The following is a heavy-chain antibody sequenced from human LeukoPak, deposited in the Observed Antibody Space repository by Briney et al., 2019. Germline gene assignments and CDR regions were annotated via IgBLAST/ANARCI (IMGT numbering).Heavy chain of an antibody. CDR2: ISGSGGST. Sequence: GGSLRLSCAASGFTFSSYAMSWVRQAPGKGLEWVSGISGSGGSTYYADSVKGRFTISRDNSKNTLYLQMNSLRAEDTAVYYCAKDPRGSSSSVRYYYYYMYVWGKGTTVTVSS. J-gene: IGHJ6*03. V-gene: IGHV3-23*01. CDR3: AKDPRGSSSSVRYYYYYMYV. CDR1: GFTFSSYA. D-gene: IGHD6-6*01.